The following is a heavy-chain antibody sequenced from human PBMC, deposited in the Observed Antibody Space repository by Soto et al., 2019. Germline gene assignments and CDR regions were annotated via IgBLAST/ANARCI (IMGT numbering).Heavy chain of an antibody. J-gene: IGHJ6*01. CDR3: ARVHGTSWGYYYLVYS. CDR1: GGSISSYY. D-gene: IGHD3-22*01. CDR2: ISYSGST. Sequence: SETLSLTCRISGGSISSYYWNWIRRAPGEGLEWIGFISYSGSTNYNPALTSRVTISVDTSKDQISLRLNSVTAADTAVYYCARVHGTSWGYYYLVYSWGQRSTGTVSA. V-gene: IGHV4-59*01.